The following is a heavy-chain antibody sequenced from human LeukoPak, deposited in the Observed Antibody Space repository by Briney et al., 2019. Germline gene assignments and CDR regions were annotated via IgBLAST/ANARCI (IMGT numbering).Heavy chain of an antibody. Sequence: ASVKVSCKASGYTFTGYYMHWVRQAPGQGLEWMGWMNPNSGGTNYAQKFQGRVTMTRDTSISTAYMELSRLRTDDTAVYYCARDRRQQPWFDPWGQGTLVTVSS. CDR2: MNPNSGGT. J-gene: IGHJ5*02. CDR3: ARDRRQQPWFDP. V-gene: IGHV1-2*02. D-gene: IGHD6-13*01. CDR1: GYTFTGYY.